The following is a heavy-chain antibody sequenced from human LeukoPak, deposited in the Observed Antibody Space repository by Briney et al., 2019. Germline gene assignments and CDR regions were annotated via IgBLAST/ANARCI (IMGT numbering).Heavy chain of an antibody. CDR2: VFHSGTT. Sequence: PETLSLSYDDSGYSISSGYYWGWIRQPPGKGLEWIGSVFHSGTTYYNPSLKSRVTISVDTSKNQLSLKLSSVTAADTAVYYCARLRGSTIFGVVILDYYMDVWGKGTTVTVSS. CDR1: GYSISSGYY. D-gene: IGHD3-3*01. V-gene: IGHV4-38-2*01. CDR3: ARLRGSTIFGVVILDYYMDV. J-gene: IGHJ6*03.